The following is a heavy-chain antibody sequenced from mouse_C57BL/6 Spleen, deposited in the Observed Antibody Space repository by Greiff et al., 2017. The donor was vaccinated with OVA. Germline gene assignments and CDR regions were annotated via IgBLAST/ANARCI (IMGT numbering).Heavy chain of an antibody. CDR2: IDPEDGET. V-gene: IGHV14-2*01. CDR1: GFNIKDYY. J-gene: IGHJ1*03. Sequence: EVHLVESGAELVKPGASVKLSCTASGFNIKDYYMHWVKQRTEQGLEWIGRIDPEDGETKYAPKFQGKATITADTSSNTAYLQLSSLTSEDTAVYYCARRITTVVADWYFDVWGTGTTVTVSS. CDR3: ARRITTVVADWYFDV. D-gene: IGHD1-1*01.